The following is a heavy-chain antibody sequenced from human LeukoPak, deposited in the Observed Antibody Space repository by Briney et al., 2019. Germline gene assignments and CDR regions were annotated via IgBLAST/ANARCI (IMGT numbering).Heavy chain of an antibody. Sequence: GGSLRLSCAASGFTVSSKYMSWVRQAPGKGLEWVSVIFSGGTTFYADSVKGRFTISRDNSENTLYLQMNSLRAEDTAVYYCARVRNLAAAGPYYYYYMDVWGKGTTVTVSS. J-gene: IGHJ6*03. D-gene: IGHD6-13*01. CDR1: GFTVSSKY. CDR3: ARVRNLAAAGPYYYYYMDV. V-gene: IGHV3-66*01. CDR2: IFSGGTT.